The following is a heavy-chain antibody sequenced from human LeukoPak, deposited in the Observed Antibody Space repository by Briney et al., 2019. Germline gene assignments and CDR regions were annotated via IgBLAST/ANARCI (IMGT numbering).Heavy chain of an antibody. CDR3: AKEELRRITMWGYMDV. V-gene: IGHV3-48*01. D-gene: IGHD3-10*02. CDR2: ISSSSSTI. J-gene: IGHJ6*03. Sequence: PGGSLRLSCAASGFTFSSYSMNWVRQAPGKGLEWVSYISSSSSTIYYADSVKGRFTISRDNAKNSLYLQMNSLSAEDTAFYYCAKEELRRITMWGYMDVWGKGTTVTISS. CDR1: GFTFSSYS.